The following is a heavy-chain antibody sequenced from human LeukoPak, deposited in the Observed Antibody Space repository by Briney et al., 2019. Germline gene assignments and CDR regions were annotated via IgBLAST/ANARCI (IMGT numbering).Heavy chain of an antibody. CDR2: IYHTGNT. CDR3: ARSHYDSSGSPIFGLGVDY. V-gene: IGHV4-30-2*06. D-gene: IGHD3-22*01. CDR1: GGSISNGNYC. Sequence: PSETLSLTCSVSGGSISNGNYCWGWIRQSPGKGLEWIGCIYHTGNTYYNPSLKSRVTISVDRSKNQFSLKLTSVTAADTAVYYCARSHYDSSGSPIFGLGVDYWGQGTLVTVSS. J-gene: IGHJ4*02.